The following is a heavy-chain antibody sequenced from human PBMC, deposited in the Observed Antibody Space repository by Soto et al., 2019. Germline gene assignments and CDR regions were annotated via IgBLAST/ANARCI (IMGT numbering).Heavy chain of an antibody. CDR2: ISSSSSTI. CDR1: GFTFSSYS. CDR3: ARWVYSYGYIDYYYGMDV. D-gene: IGHD5-18*01. V-gene: IGHV3-48*01. J-gene: IGHJ6*02. Sequence: GGSLRLSCAASGFTFSSYSMNWVRQAPGKGLEWVSYISSSSSTIYYADSVKGRFTISRDNAKNSLYLQMNSLRAEDTAVYYCARWVYSYGYIDYYYGMDVWGQGTTVTVSS.